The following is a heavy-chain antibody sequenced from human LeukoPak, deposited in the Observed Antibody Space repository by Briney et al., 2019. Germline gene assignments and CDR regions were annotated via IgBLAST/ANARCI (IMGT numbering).Heavy chain of an antibody. Sequence: SETLSLTCKVSGGSIGSSGFYWGWIRQPPGTGLEWIGSIYYPESTHYNPSLESRVTISVDTSKYQVSLTLSSVTATDTAVYYCVRHVSSGWDYYNGLDVWGQGTTVTVSS. CDR2: IYYPEST. CDR1: GGSIGSSGFY. V-gene: IGHV4-39*01. J-gene: IGHJ6*02. D-gene: IGHD6-19*01. CDR3: VRHVSSGWDYYNGLDV.